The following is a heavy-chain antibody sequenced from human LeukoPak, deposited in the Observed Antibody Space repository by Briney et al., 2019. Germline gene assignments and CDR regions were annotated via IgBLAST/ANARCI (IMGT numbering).Heavy chain of an antibody. J-gene: IGHJ4*02. CDR1: GFTFGSYW. Sequence: GGSLRLSCAASGFTFGSYWMHWVRQAPGKGLVWVSRINSDGSSTSYADSVKGRFTISRDNAKNTLYLQMNSLRAEDTAVYYCARDYGGSYYAYWGQGTLVTVSS. CDR3: ARDYGGSYYAY. CDR2: INSDGSST. V-gene: IGHV3-74*01. D-gene: IGHD1-26*01.